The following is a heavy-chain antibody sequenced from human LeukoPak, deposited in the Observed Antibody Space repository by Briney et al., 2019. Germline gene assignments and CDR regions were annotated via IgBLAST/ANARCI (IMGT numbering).Heavy chain of an antibody. V-gene: IGHV3-66*01. CDR2: IYSGGST. CDR3: ARESHPYYYDSSGYYI. CDR1: GFTVSSNY. D-gene: IGHD3-22*01. J-gene: IGHJ4*02. Sequence: PGGSLRLSCAASGFTVSSNYMSWVRQAPGKGLEWVSVIYSGGSTYYADSVKGRFTISRDNSKNTLYLQMNSLRAEDTAVYYCARESHPYYYDSSGYYIWSQGTLVTVSS.